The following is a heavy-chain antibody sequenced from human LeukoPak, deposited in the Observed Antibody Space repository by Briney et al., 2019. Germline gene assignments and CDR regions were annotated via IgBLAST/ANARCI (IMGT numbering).Heavy chain of an antibody. J-gene: IGHJ6*03. V-gene: IGHV1-69*13. Sequence: ASVKVSCKASGGTFSSYAISWVRQASGQGLELMGGIIPIFGTANYAQKFQGRVTITADESTSTAYMELSSLRSEDTAVYYCARDLALSSRDDYYYYYYMDVWGKGTTVTVSS. CDR2: IIPIFGTA. D-gene: IGHD3-3*02. CDR1: GGTFSSYA. CDR3: ARDLALSSRDDYYYYYYMDV.